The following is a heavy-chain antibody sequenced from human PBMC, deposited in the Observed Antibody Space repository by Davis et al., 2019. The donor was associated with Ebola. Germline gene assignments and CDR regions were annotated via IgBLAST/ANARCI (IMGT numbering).Heavy chain of an antibody. D-gene: IGHD6-19*01. Sequence: GESLKISCAASGFTFSGSAMHWVRQASGKGLEWVGRIRSKANSYATAYAASVKGRFTISRDDSKNTAYLQMNSLKTEDTAVYYCTRLDSGWVDYWGQGTLVTVSS. J-gene: IGHJ4*02. CDR1: GFTFSGSA. CDR3: TRLDSGWVDY. V-gene: IGHV3-73*01. CDR2: IRSKANSYAT.